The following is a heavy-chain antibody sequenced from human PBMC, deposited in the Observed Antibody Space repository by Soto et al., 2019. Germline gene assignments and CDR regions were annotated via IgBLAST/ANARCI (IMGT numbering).Heavy chain of an antibody. D-gene: IGHD3-9*01. Sequence: GASVKVSCKXSGYTFTSYGISWVRQAPGQGLEWMGWISAYNGNTNYAQKLQGRVTMTTDTSTSTAYMELRSLRSDDTAVYYCARDKGANVLRYFDWLTYYFDYWGQGTLVTVSS. CDR1: GYTFTSYG. V-gene: IGHV1-18*01. CDR2: ISAYNGNT. CDR3: ARDKGANVLRYFDWLTYYFDY. J-gene: IGHJ4*02.